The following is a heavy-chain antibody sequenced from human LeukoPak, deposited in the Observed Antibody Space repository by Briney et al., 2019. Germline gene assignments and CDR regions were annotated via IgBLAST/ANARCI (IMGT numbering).Heavy chain of an antibody. D-gene: IGHD3-3*01. CDR2: VYTSGST. J-gene: IGHJ4*02. Sequence: SQTLSLTCTVSGGSINSGTYYWSWIRQPAGKGLEWIGRVYTSGSTNYNPSLRSRVTISLDTSKNQVSLKLSSVTAADTAVYYCAREGRFLEWLLVDYWGQGTLVTVSS. CDR1: GGSINSGTYY. V-gene: IGHV4-61*02. CDR3: AREGRFLEWLLVDY.